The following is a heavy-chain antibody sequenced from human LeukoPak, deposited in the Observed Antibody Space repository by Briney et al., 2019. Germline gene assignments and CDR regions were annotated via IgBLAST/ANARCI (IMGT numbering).Heavy chain of an antibody. CDR2: VWYDGSNK. CDR3: TKDRGYSFIGAMDA. J-gene: IGHJ6*02. D-gene: IGHD5-12*01. Sequence: GGSLRLSCVASGFAFWSHGMHWVRQVPGQGLQWVASVWYDGSNKYYADFAQGRFIISRDNPKNTLYLEMNSLRVEDAAVYFCTKDRGYSFIGAMDAWGQGTTVSVSS. CDR1: GFAFWSHG. V-gene: IGHV3-30*02.